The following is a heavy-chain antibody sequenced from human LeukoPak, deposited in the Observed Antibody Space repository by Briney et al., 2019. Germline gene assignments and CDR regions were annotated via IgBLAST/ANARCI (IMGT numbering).Heavy chain of an antibody. CDR1: GGSISNYF. J-gene: IGHJ4*02. V-gene: IGHV4-59*01. Sequence: SETLSLTCTVSGGSISNYFWSWIRQPPGKGLECIGYIYYSDSTNYNPSLKSRVTISVDTSKNQFSLKLSSVTAADTAVYYCARAAYGAGIDYWGQGTLVTVSS. CDR3: ARAAYGAGIDY. CDR2: IYYSDST. D-gene: IGHD2-21*01.